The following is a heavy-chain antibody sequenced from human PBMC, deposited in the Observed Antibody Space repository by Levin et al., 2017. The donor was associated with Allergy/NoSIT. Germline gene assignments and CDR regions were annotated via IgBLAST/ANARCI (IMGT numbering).Heavy chain of an antibody. CDR1: GFTFSSYA. Sequence: SGGSLRLSCAASGFTFSSYAMHWVRQAPGKGLEWVAVISYDGSNKYYADSVKGRFTISRDNSKNTLYLQMNSLRAEDTAVYFTMVRGVIITALGGQRENYDYWGQGTLVTVSS. D-gene: IGHD3-10*01. J-gene: IGHJ4*02. CDR2: ISYDGSNK. CDR3: MVRGVIITALGGQRENYDY. V-gene: IGHV3-30*04.